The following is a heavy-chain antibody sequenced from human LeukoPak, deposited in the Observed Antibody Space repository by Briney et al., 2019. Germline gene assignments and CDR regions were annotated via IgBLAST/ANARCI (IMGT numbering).Heavy chain of an antibody. D-gene: IGHD2-2*01. J-gene: IGHJ4*02. CDR2: ISYDGSNK. CDR1: GFTFSSYA. V-gene: IGHV3-30-3*01. Sequence: GGSLRLSCAASGFTFSSYAMSWVRQAPGKGLEWVAVISYDGSNKYYADSVKGRFTISRDNSKNSLYLQMNSLRAEDTAVYYCARAVGYCSSTSCQGAYYFDYWGQGTLVTVSS. CDR3: ARAVGYCSSTSCQGAYYFDY.